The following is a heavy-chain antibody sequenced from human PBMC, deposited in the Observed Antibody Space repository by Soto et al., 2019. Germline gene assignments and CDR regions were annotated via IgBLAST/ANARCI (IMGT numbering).Heavy chain of an antibody. CDR2: IWYDGSNK. J-gene: IGHJ4*02. CDR3: PRDDDADYAPDY. D-gene: IGHD4-17*01. Sequence: QVQLVESGGGVVQPGRSLRLSCAASGFTFSSYGMHWVRQAPGKGLEWVAVIWYDGSNKYYADSVKGRLTISRDNSKTTRYLQTNGVSAEDVAVYYCPRDDDADYAPDYWGKGPLVAGSS. V-gene: IGHV3-33*01. CDR1: GFTFSSYG.